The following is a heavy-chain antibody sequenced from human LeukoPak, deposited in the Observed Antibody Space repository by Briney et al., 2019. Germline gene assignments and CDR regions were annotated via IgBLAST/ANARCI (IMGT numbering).Heavy chain of an antibody. CDR1: GVTFSSYA. CDR2: ISGSGGST. D-gene: IGHD3-10*01. J-gene: IGHJ4*02. Sequence: GGSLRLSCAASGVTFSSYAMSWVRQAPGKGLEWVSAISGSGGSTYYADSVKGRFTISRDNSKNTLYLQMNSLRAEDTAVYYCAKDIITMVRGPYDYWGQGTLVTVSS. V-gene: IGHV3-23*01. CDR3: AKDIITMVRGPYDY.